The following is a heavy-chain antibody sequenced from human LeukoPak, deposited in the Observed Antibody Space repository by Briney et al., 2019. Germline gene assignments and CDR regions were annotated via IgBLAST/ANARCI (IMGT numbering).Heavy chain of an antibody. CDR1: GFTFNNYD. D-gene: IGHD3-22*01. J-gene: IGHJ4*02. V-gene: IGHV3-30*19. Sequence: GGSLRLSCAASGFTFNNYDMHWVRQAPGKGLEWVAVISYDGSNKYYADSVKGRFTISRDNSKNTLYLQMNSLRAEDTAVYYCARGRPYDSSGYQTNPFDYWGQGTLVTVSS. CDR3: ARGRPYDSSGYQTNPFDY. CDR2: ISYDGSNK.